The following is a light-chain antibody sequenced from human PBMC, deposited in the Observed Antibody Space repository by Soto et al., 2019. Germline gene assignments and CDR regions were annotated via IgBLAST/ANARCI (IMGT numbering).Light chain of an antibody. Sequence: EIVLTQSPATLSLSPGERATLSCRASQSVSSYLAWYQQKPGQAPRLLIYDASNCATGIPARFSGSGSGTDFPLIISSLKPEDFAVYYWQQRSNWPCTFGQGTKVEIK. CDR3: QQRSNWPCT. CDR2: DAS. V-gene: IGKV3-11*01. CDR1: QSVSSY. J-gene: IGKJ1*01.